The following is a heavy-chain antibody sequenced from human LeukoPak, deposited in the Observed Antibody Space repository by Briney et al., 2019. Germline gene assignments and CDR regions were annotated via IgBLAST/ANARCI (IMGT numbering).Heavy chain of an antibody. CDR2: IWYDGSNK. D-gene: IGHD5-24*01. J-gene: IGHJ4*02. V-gene: IGHV3-33*06. CDR1: GFTFSSYG. CDR3: AKDRMATITGFDY. Sequence: GGSLRLSCAASGFTFSSYGMHWVRQAPGKGLEWVAVIWYDGSNKYYADSVKGRLTISRDNSKNTLYLQMNSLRAEDTAVYYCAKDRMATITGFDYWGQGTLVTVSS.